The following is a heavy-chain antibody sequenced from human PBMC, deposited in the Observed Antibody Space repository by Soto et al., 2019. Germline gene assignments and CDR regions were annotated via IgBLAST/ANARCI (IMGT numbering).Heavy chain of an antibody. D-gene: IGHD3-3*01. J-gene: IGHJ6*02. CDR3: ARARSITIFGVVGFEMDV. V-gene: IGHV5-10-1*01. Sequence: GESLKISCNGSGYTFTDYWINWVRQMPGKGLEWMGRIDPSDSYTKYSPSFQGHVTISADKSISTAYLEWSSLEASDTAMYYCARARSITIFGVVGFEMDVWGQGTKVTVSS. CDR1: GYTFTDYW. CDR2: IDPSDSYT.